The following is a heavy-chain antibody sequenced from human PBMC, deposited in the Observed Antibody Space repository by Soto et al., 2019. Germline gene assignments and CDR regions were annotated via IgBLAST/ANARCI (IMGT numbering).Heavy chain of an antibody. J-gene: IGHJ4*02. Sequence: QVKLVESGGGVVQPGRSLRLSCAASGFTFRSHGMHWVRQAPGKGLEWVAVIWYDGSHQYYGDSVKGRFTISRDNSKNLLSLQMNSLRAEDTAIYYCAREGYGGEAPFDCRGQGTLVTVSS. CDR1: GFTFRSHG. D-gene: IGHD2-21*01. V-gene: IGHV3-33*01. CDR3: AREGYGGEAPFDC. CDR2: IWYDGSHQ.